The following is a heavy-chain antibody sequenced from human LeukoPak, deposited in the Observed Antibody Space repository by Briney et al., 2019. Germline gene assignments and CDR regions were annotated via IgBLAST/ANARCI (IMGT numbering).Heavy chain of an antibody. CDR2: IYTSGST. V-gene: IGHV4-4*07. CDR1: GGPISSYY. Sequence: SETLSLTCTVSGGPISSYYWSWIRQPAGKGLEWIGRIYTSGSTNYNPSLKSRVTMSVDTSKNQFSLKLSSVTAADTAVYYCARGYYDISVDPPTIDYWGQGTLVTVPS. J-gene: IGHJ4*02. CDR3: ARGYYDISVDPPTIDY. D-gene: IGHD3-9*01.